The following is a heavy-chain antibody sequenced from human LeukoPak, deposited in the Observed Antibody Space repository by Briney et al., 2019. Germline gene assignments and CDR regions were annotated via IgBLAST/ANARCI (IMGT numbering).Heavy chain of an antibody. J-gene: IGHJ4*02. CDR1: SGSFSGYY. V-gene: IGHV4-34*01. CDR2: INHSGNA. D-gene: IGHD4-17*01. Sequence: RPSETLSLTCAVSSGSFSGYYWTWIRQPPGKGLEWIGEINHSGNANYNPSLKSRVTISLDMSENHFSLKLTSVTAADTAVYYCARGQGTVTTHWGQGTLVTVSS. CDR3: ARGQGTVTTH.